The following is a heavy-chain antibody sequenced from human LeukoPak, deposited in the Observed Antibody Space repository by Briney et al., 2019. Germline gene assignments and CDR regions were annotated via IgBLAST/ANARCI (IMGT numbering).Heavy chain of an antibody. J-gene: IGHJ4*02. Sequence: PGGSLRLSCAASGFTFSSYWMHWVRQAPGKGLVWVSRINSDGSSTSYADSVKGRFTISRDNAKNTLYLQMNNLRAEDTAVYYCARTGEDFWSGYYHYWGQGTLVTVSS. CDR2: INSDGSST. D-gene: IGHD3-3*01. V-gene: IGHV3-74*01. CDR1: GFTFSSYW. CDR3: ARTGEDFWSGYYHY.